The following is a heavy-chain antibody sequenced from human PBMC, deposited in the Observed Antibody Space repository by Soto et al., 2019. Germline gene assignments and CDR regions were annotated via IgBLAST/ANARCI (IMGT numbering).Heavy chain of an antibody. CDR2: IYYRGST. V-gene: IGHV4-31*03. CDR1: GGSISSGGYY. CDR3: ARGLDFGVVITSNNWFDP. J-gene: IGHJ5*02. D-gene: IGHD3-3*01. Sequence: SETLSLTCTVSGGSISSGGYYWSWIRQHPGKGLEWIGYIYYRGSTYYNPSLKSRVTISVDTSKNQFSLKLSSVTAADTAVYYCARGLDFGVVITSNNWFDPWGQGTLVTVSS.